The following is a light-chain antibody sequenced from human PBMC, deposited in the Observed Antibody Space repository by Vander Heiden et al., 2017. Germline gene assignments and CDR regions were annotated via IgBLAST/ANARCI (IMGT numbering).Light chain of an antibody. CDR1: QSISNY. CDR3: QQSYSTPLT. J-gene: IGKJ4*01. CDR2: AAS. V-gene: IGKV1-39*01. Sequence: TQMTPSPSSLSASVGDRVTITCRASQSISNYLNWYQQKPGKAPKLLIYAASSLQSGVPSKFSGSGSGTDFTLTISSLQPEDFATYYCQQSYSTPLTFGGGTKVEIK.